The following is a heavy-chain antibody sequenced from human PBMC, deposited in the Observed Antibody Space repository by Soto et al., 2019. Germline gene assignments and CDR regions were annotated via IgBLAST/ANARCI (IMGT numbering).Heavy chain of an antibody. V-gene: IGHV3-30*03. Sequence: KGLEWVAVISYDGSNKYYADSLKGRFTISRDNSKNTLYLQMNSLRAEDTAVFFFQEEDGIRDTLPVSAFLLNRSSDL. J-gene: IGHJ2*01. CDR2: ISYDGSNK. D-gene: IGHD2-15*01. CDR3: QEEDGIRDTLPVSAFLLNRSSDL.